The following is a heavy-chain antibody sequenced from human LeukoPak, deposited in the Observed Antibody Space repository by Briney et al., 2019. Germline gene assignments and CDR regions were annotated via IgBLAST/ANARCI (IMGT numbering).Heavy chain of an antibody. J-gene: IGHJ4*02. Sequence: SETLSLTCAVYGGSFSGYYWRWIRQPPGKGLEWIGEINHSGSTNYNPSLKSRVTISVDTSKNQISLKLSSVTAADTAVYYCARDFGYYYGSGSYYQAFDYWGQGTLVTVSS. V-gene: IGHV4-34*01. CDR1: GGSFSGYY. D-gene: IGHD3-10*01. CDR2: INHSGST. CDR3: ARDFGYYYGSGSYYQAFDY.